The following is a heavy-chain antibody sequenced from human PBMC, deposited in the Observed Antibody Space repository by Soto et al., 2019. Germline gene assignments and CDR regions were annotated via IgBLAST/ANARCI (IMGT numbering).Heavy chain of an antibody. CDR2: ISYDGSNK. CDR3: AKDQDIVVVPAAMPDY. J-gene: IGHJ4*02. V-gene: IGHV3-30*18. CDR1: GFTFSSYG. D-gene: IGHD2-2*01. Sequence: GGSLRLSCAASGFTFSSYGMHWVRQAPGKGLEWVAVISYDGSNKYYADSVKGRFTISRDNSKNTLYLQMNSLRAEDTAVYYGAKDQDIVVVPAAMPDYWGQGTLVTVSS.